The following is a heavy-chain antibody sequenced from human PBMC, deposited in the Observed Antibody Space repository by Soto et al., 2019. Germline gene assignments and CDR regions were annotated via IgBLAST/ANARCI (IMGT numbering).Heavy chain of an antibody. J-gene: IGHJ4*02. D-gene: IGHD2-8*01. CDR1: GFTFTSFA. Sequence: GGSLRLSCSASGFTFTSFAIHWVRQAPGKGLEWVAVISENGVNKYSAESVRGRFVISRDNSKNTVELEMNSLRPEDTAIYFCARRLTRTVSALGYWGQGTLVTVSS. CDR3: ARRLTRTVSALGY. V-gene: IGHV3-30*09. CDR2: ISENGVNK.